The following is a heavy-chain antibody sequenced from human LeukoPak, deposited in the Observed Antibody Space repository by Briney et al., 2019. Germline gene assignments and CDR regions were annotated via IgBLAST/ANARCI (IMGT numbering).Heavy chain of an antibody. Sequence: GGSLRLSCAASGFAVNSNYISWVRQAPGKGLEWVSVVYSGGSTYYADSVKGRFTISRDNSKNTLYLQMNSLRVEDTAVYYCVDSSGDYWGQGTLVTVSS. CDR3: VDSSGDY. CDR1: GFAVNSNY. J-gene: IGHJ4*02. D-gene: IGHD3-22*01. V-gene: IGHV3-53*01. CDR2: VYSGGST.